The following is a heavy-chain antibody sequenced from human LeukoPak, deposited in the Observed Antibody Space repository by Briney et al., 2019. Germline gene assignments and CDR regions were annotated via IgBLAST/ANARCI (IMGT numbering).Heavy chain of an antibody. Sequence: GGSLRLSCAASGFSFSYFGLHWVRQAPGKGPEWVGRIKSKTDGGTTDYAAPVKGRFTISRGDSKNTLYLQMNSLKTEDTAVYYCTTAGYYDSSGRNWGQGTLVTVSS. J-gene: IGHJ4*02. V-gene: IGHV3-15*01. CDR3: TTAGYYDSSGRN. D-gene: IGHD3-22*01. CDR1: GFSFSYFG. CDR2: IKSKTDGGTT.